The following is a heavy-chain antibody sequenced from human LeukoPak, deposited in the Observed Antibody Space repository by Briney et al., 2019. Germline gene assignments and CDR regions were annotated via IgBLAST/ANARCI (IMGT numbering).Heavy chain of an antibody. D-gene: IGHD6-19*01. CDR2: INPNSGGT. Sequence: GASVTVSCKASGYTFTGYYMHWVRHAPGQGPEWMGWINPNSGGTNYAQKFQGRVTMTRDTSISTAYMELSRLRSDDTAVYYCARDFSRLGFWFDPWGQGTLVTVSS. V-gene: IGHV1-2*02. CDR1: GYTFTGYY. CDR3: ARDFSRLGFWFDP. J-gene: IGHJ5*02.